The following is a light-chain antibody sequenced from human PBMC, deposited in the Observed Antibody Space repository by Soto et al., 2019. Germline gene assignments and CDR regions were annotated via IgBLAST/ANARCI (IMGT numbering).Light chain of an antibody. J-gene: IGKJ1*01. V-gene: IGKV3-15*01. CDR1: QSVSSN. Sequence: EIVMTQSPATLSVSPGERTTLSCRASQSVSSNLAWYQQKPGQAPRLLIYGASTRATGIPARFRGSGSGTKFTLTISSLQSEDFAVYYCQQYNNWRTFGQGTKVDIK. CDR2: GAS. CDR3: QQYNNWRT.